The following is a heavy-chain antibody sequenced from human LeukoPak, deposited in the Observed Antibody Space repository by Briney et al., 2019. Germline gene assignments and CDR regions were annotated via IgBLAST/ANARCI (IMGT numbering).Heavy chain of an antibody. CDR1: GFTFSNYW. CDR2: IKGDGGEI. CDR3: ASESTSRNWYN. D-gene: IGHD6-13*01. V-gene: IGHV3-74*03. Sequence: GGSLRLSCAASGFTFSNYWMRWVRQAPGKGLVWVSGIKGDGGEITYADSVKGRVTISRDNAKNTVYLQLNSLRAEDTAVYYCASESTSRNWYNWGQGTLVTASS. J-gene: IGHJ4*02.